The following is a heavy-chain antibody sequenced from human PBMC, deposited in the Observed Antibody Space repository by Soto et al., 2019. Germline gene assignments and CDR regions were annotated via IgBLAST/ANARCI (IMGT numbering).Heavy chain of an antibody. CDR2: ISGSGGST. V-gene: IGHV3-23*01. CDR1: GFTFSSYA. Sequence: EVQLLESGGGLVQPGGSLRLSCAASGFTFSSYAMSWVRQAPGKGLEWVSAISGSGGSTYYADSVKGRFTISRDNSKNTLYLQMNSLRAEDTAVYYCAKDFYYYDSRALPPWFDPRGQGTLVTVSS. J-gene: IGHJ5*02. D-gene: IGHD3-22*01. CDR3: AKDFYYYDSRALPPWFDP.